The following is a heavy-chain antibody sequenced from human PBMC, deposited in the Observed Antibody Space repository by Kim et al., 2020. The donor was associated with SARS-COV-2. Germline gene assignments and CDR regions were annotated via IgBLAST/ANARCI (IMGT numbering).Heavy chain of an antibody. V-gene: IGHV1-69*13. CDR2: IIPIFGTA. CDR3: ARDQVAAAGWYGMDV. Sequence: SSVKVSCKASGCTFSSYAISWVRQAPGQGLAWLGGIIPIFGTANYAQKFQGRVTITADESTSTAYMELSSLSSEDTAVYYCARDQVAAAGWYGMDVWGQGTTVTVSS. CDR1: GCTFSSYA. J-gene: IGHJ6*02. D-gene: IGHD6-13*01.